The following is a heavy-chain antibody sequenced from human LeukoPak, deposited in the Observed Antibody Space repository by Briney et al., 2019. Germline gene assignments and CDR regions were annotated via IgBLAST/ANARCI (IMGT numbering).Heavy chain of an antibody. D-gene: IGHD4-23*01. CDR2: INPNSGGT. CDR1: GYTFTGYY. V-gene: IGHV1-2*06. J-gene: IGHJ4*02. Sequence: ASVKVSCKASGYTFTGYYMHWVRQAPGQGLEWMGRINPNSGGTNYAQKFQGRVTMTRDTSTSTVYMELSSLRSEDTAVYYCARDLGIYGGNSGDFDYWGQGTLVTVSS. CDR3: ARDLGIYGGNSGDFDY.